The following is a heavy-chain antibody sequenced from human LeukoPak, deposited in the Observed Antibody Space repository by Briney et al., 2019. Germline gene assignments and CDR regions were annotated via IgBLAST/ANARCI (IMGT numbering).Heavy chain of an antibody. V-gene: IGHV1-8*03. Sequence: ASVKVSCKASGYTFTGYYMHWVRQAPGQGLEWMGWMNPNSGNTGYAQKFQGRVTITRNTSISTAYMELSSLRSEDTAVYYCARLIYPTSYYMDVWGKGTTVTVSS. CDR1: GYTFTGYY. CDR2: MNPNSGNT. CDR3: ARLIYPTSYYMDV. J-gene: IGHJ6*03. D-gene: IGHD5/OR15-5a*01.